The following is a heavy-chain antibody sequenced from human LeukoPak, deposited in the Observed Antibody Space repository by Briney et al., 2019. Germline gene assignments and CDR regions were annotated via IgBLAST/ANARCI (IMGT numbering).Heavy chain of an antibody. J-gene: IGHJ4*02. Sequence: GGSLRLSCAAAGFTFNNYAMGWVRQAPGKGLEWVSSISDNGDSTYYADSVKGRLTISRDNSKNTLYLQMNSLRAEDTAIFYCGKENIGSHGYYLDYWGQGTLVTVSS. V-gene: IGHV3-23*01. D-gene: IGHD1-26*01. CDR2: ISDNGDST. CDR3: GKENIGSHGYYLDY. CDR1: GFTFNNYA.